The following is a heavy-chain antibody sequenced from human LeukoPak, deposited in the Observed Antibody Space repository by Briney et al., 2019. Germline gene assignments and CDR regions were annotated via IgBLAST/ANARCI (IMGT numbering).Heavy chain of an antibody. J-gene: IGHJ4*02. CDR2: IKQDGSQK. CDR1: GFTFSRYA. CDR3: ARDLEGLDY. V-gene: IGHV3-7*04. D-gene: IGHD1-1*01. Sequence: GGSLRLSCAASGFTFSRYAMHWVRQAPGKGLEWVANIKQDGSQKYYVDSVKGRFTISRDNAKNSLYLQMNSLRADDTAVYYCARDLEGLDYWGQGTLVTVSS.